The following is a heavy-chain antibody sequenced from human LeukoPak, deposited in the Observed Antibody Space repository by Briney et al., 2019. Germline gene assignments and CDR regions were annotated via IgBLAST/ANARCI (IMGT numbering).Heavy chain of an antibody. Sequence: PGRSLRLSCAASGFTLSTYAMHWVRQAPGKGLEWVAVISYDGTNKYYADSVKGRFTISKDNSKNTLSLQMNSLRAEDTAVYLCAKFRGPTVTSWGDFDYWGQGTLVTVSS. CDR1: GFTLSTYA. CDR3: AKFRGPTVTSWGDFDY. D-gene: IGHD4-17*01. V-gene: IGHV3-30*18. CDR2: ISYDGTNK. J-gene: IGHJ4*02.